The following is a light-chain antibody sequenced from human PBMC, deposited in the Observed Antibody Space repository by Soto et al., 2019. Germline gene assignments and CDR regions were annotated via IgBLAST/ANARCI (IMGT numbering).Light chain of an antibody. CDR3: QQRSNWLIT. V-gene: IGKV3-11*01. J-gene: IGKJ5*01. Sequence: EIVLTQSPATLSLSPGEIATLSCRASQSVSSYLAWYQQKPGQAPRLLIYDASNRATGIPARFSGSGSATDFSLTISSLAPEDFAVYYCQQRSNWLITFGQGTRLEIK. CDR2: DAS. CDR1: QSVSSY.